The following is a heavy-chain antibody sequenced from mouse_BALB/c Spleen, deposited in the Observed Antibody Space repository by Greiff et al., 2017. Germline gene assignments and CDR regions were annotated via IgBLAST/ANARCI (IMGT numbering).Heavy chain of an antibody. V-gene: IGHV5-17*02. J-gene: IGHJ2*01. CDR3: ARGLLRLPYYFDY. CDR2: ISSGSSTI. D-gene: IGHD1-2*01. CDR1: GFTFSSFG. Sequence: EVKLMESGGGLVQPGGSRKLSCAASGFTFSSFGMHWVRQAPEKGLEWVAYISSGSSTIYYADTVKGRFTISRDNPKNTLFLQMTSLRSEDTAMYYCARGLLRLPYYFDYWGQGTTLTVSS.